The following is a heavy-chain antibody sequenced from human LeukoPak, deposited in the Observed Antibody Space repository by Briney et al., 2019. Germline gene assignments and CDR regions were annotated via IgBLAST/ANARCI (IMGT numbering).Heavy chain of an antibody. CDR2: VSYDGSSK. J-gene: IGHJ4*02. Sequence: GGSLRLSCAASGFTFSSYDMHWVRQAPGKGLEWVAVVSYDGSSKYYADAVKGRFTISRDNSKDTVYLQMNSLRAEDTAVYHCAKEDCSGGACYSLDYWGQGTLITASS. CDR3: AKEDCSGGACYSLDY. D-gene: IGHD2-15*01. V-gene: IGHV3-30*18. CDR1: GFTFSSYD.